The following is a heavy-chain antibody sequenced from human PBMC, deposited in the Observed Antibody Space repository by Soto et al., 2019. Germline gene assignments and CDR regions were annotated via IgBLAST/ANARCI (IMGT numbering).Heavy chain of an antibody. CDR1: GFTVSTYA. Sequence: EVQLLESEGGSVQPGGALRLSCVASGFTVSTYAMSWVRQAPGKGLEWVSGIGGLSGGTDYADSVKGRLTISRDNSKNTLYLQMNSLRAEDTAVYFCAKVSILTESYHYYAMDVWGQGTTVTVSS. CDR3: AKVSILTESYHYYAMDV. J-gene: IGHJ6*02. CDR2: IGGLSGGT. V-gene: IGHV3-23*01. D-gene: IGHD3-9*01.